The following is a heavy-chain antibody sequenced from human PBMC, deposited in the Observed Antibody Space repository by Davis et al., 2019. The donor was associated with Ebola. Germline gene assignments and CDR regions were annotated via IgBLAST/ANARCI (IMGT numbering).Heavy chain of an antibody. CDR1: GFTFSSYS. CDR2: ISSSSSTI. V-gene: IGHV3-48*02. D-gene: IGHD6-13*01. Sequence: PGGSLRLSCAASGFTFSSYSMNWVRQAPGKGLEWVSYISSSSSTIYYADSVKGRFTISRDNAKNSLYLQMNSLRDEDTAVYYCARHISSSWWEVRWSYGMDVWGQGTTVTVSS. CDR3: ARHISSSWWEVRWSYGMDV. J-gene: IGHJ6*02.